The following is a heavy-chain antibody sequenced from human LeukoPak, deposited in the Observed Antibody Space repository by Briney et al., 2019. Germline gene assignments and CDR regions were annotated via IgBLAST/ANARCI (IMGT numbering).Heavy chain of an antibody. V-gene: IGHV3-23*01. CDR1: GLTISSYG. CDR2: ISGSGDST. D-gene: IGHD3-10*01. Sequence: AGSLRLSCAASGLTISSYGMNWVRQAPGKGLEWVSAISGSGDSTYHADSVRGRFTVSRDNSKNTLYLQMKSLSAEDTAVYYCAKVTGSGSYLADAFDIWGHGTVVTVSS. J-gene: IGHJ3*02. CDR3: AKVTGSGSYLADAFDI.